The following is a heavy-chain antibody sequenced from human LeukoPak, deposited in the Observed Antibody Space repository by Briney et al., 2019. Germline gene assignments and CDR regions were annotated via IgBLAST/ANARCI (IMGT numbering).Heavy chain of an antibody. J-gene: IGHJ4*02. CDR1: GYTFIDYY. CDR3: ARDRRGEKSIY. Sequence: ASVKVSCKASGYTFIDYYIHWMRKAPGQGLEWMGWISPNSGGTNYAQKFQGRVTMTRDTSTSTAYLELSGLRYDDTAVYYCARDRRGEKSIYWGQGTLVTVSS. CDR2: ISPNSGGT. D-gene: IGHD3-3*01. V-gene: IGHV1-2*02.